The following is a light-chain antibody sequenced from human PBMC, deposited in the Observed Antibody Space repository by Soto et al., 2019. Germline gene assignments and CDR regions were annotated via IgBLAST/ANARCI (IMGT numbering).Light chain of an antibody. Sequence: EIVMTQSPATLSVSPGERASLSCRASQSISSNLAWYQQKLGQTPRLLFYHSSTRATDIPARFSGSGSGTEFTLTISSLQSEDFAVYYCQQYDNWPQITFGGGTKVEIK. V-gene: IGKV3-15*01. CDR1: QSISSN. CDR2: HSS. CDR3: QQYDNWPQIT. J-gene: IGKJ4*01.